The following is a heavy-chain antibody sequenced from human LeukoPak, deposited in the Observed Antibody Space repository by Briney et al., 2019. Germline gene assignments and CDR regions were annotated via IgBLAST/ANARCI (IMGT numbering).Heavy chain of an antibody. CDR2: IYPGDSDT. CDR3: ARQAIAAPGTIRYSYYMDV. V-gene: IGHV5-51*01. D-gene: IGHD6-13*01. CDR1: GYSFTTYW. J-gene: IGHJ6*03. Sequence: GESLKISCKGSGYSFTTYWIGWVRQMPGKGLEWMGIIYPGDSDTRYSPSFQGQVTISADKSISTAYLQWSSLKASDTAMYYCARQAIAAPGTIRYSYYMDVWGKGTTVTVSS.